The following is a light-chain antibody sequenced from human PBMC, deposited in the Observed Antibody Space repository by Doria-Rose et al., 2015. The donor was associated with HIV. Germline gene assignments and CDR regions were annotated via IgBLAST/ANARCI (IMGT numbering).Light chain of an antibody. J-gene: IGKJ5*01. Sequence: TQSPGTLSLSPGVRATLSCRASQRVKSSYLAWYLQKPGQAPRLLIYDASTRDAGITDRFSGIVYGTDFTLAISRLVPEDVAVYYCQQYGTSRGTFGQGTRLEIK. CDR3: QQYGTSRGT. V-gene: IGKV3-20*01. CDR1: QRVKSSY. CDR2: DAS.